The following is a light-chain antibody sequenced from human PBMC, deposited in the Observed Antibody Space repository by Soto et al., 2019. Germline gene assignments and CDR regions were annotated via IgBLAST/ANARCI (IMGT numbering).Light chain of an antibody. V-gene: IGKV3-15*01. Sequence: EIVMTQSPATLSVSPGERATLSCRASQSVSGNLAWYQQKPGQAPRLLIYGASTRATGIPARFSGSGSGTEFTLTLSSLQSEHFAVYYCQQYNNWPPWTFGQGTKVEIK. CDR1: QSVSGN. J-gene: IGKJ1*01. CDR2: GAS. CDR3: QQYNNWPPWT.